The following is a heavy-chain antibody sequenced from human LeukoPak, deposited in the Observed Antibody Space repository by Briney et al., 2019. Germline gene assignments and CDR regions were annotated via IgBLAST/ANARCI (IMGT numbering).Heavy chain of an antibody. CDR2: ISGSGGST. Sequence: GGSLRLSCAASGFTFSSYVMSWVRQAPGKGLEWASSISGSGGSTYYADSVKGRFTISRDNSKNTLYLQMNSLRAEDTAVYYRARSMIVVVTAAFDYWGQGTLVTVSS. CDR1: GFTFSSYV. CDR3: ARSMIVVVTAAFDY. V-gene: IGHV3-23*01. J-gene: IGHJ4*02. D-gene: IGHD3-22*01.